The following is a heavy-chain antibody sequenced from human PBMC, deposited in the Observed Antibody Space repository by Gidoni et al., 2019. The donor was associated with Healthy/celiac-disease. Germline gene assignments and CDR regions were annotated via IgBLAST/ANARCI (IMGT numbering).Heavy chain of an antibody. J-gene: IGHJ5*02. Sequence: QVQLVQSGAEVNKPGASVKVSCQASGYHFTGYYMHWVRQAPGQGLEWRGWINPNSGGTNYAQKFQGRVTMTRDTSISTAYMALSRLRSDDTAVYYCARAYYYGSGSSNWFDPWGQGTLVTVSS. V-gene: IGHV1-2*02. CDR3: ARAYYYGSGSSNWFDP. CDR1: GYHFTGYY. CDR2: INPNSGGT. D-gene: IGHD3-10*01.